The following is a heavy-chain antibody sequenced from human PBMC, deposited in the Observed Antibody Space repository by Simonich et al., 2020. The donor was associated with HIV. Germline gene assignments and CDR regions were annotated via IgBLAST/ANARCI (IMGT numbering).Heavy chain of an antibody. D-gene: IGHD3-16*01. Sequence: QVQLVESGGGVVQTGRSLRLSCAASGFTFSSYAMHWVRKAPGKGLEWVAVISYDGSNKYYADSVKGRFTISRDNSKNTLYLQMNSLRAEDTAVYYCASGGSISSVWADDYWGQGTLVTVSS. J-gene: IGHJ4*02. V-gene: IGHV3-30*07. CDR1: GFTFSSYA. CDR3: ASGGSISSVWADDY. CDR2: ISYDGSNK.